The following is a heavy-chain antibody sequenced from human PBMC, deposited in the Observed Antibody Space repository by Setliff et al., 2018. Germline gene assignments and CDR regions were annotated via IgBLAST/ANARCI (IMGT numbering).Heavy chain of an antibody. CDR2: INQGGSDQ. CDR1: GFTFSSRW. J-gene: IGHJ5*02. CDR3: ARDVFDFRTGQAGP. Sequence: GGSLRLSCVASGFTFSSRWMAWVRQAPGKGLEWVANINQGGSDQFYGESVKGRFTISRDNAKNSLYLQMNSLRVEDTAVYYCARDVFDFRTGQAGPWGQGTLVTVSS. D-gene: IGHD3-3*01. V-gene: IGHV3-7*01.